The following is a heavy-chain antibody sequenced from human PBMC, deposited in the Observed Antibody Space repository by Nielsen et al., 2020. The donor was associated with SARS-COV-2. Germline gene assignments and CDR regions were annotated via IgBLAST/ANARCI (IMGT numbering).Heavy chain of an antibody. Sequence: ASVKVSCKASRYTFTDYYIHWVRQAPGQGLQWMGWISAKSGDTNYAQKFQGRVTMTTDTSTTTVYMELRSLRFDDTAVYYCARDDEAGANFVDSWGQGTQVTVSS. J-gene: IGHJ4*02. D-gene: IGHD1-26*01. V-gene: IGHV1-18*04. CDR3: ARDDEAGANFVDS. CDR2: ISAKSGDT. CDR1: RYTFTDYY.